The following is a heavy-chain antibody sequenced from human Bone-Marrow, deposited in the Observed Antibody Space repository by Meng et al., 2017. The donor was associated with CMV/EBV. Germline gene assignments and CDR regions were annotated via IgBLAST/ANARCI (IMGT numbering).Heavy chain of an antibody. CDR3: ARTYDFWSGTDY. V-gene: IGHV3-7*01. D-gene: IGHD3-3*01. CDR2: IKQDGSEK. Sequence: ETLSLTCAASGFTFSSYGMSWVRQAPGKGLEWVANIKQDGSEKYYVDSVKGRFTISRDNAKNSLYLQMNSLRAEDTAMYYCARTYDFWSGTDYWGQGTLVTVSS. J-gene: IGHJ4*02. CDR1: GFTFSSYG.